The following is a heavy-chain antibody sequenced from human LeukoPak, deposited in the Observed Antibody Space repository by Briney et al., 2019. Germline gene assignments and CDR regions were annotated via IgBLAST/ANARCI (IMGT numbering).Heavy chain of an antibody. J-gene: IGHJ5*02. Sequence: GGSLRLSCSASGFIFNNYGMMWVRQAPGEGLEWVSAISNDGGSTTYADFVKGRFTISRDNSKNTLSLQMNSLRREDTALYYCAKGNSVYFADLWGQGTVVTVSS. V-gene: IGHV3-23*01. D-gene: IGHD5/OR15-5a*01. CDR3: AKGNSVYFADL. CDR1: GFIFNNYG. CDR2: ISNDGGST.